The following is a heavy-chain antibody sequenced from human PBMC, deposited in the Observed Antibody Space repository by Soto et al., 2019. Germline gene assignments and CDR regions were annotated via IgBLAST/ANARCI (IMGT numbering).Heavy chain of an antibody. Sequence: XXTLSLHFTVSGGSISSSSYYWGSIRQPPGKGLEWIGSIYYSGSTFYNPSLKSRVTISVDTSKNQFSLKLSSVKAADTAVFYCASQASPYYYYGMDVWGQGTTVTSP. CDR2: IYYSGST. V-gene: IGHV4-39*01. CDR1: GGSISSSSYY. CDR3: ASQASPYYYYGMDV. J-gene: IGHJ6*02.